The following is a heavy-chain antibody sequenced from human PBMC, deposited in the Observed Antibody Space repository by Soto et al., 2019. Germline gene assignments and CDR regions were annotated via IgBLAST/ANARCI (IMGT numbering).Heavy chain of an antibody. Sequence: ASVKVSCKXSGYTFTSYGISWVRQAPGQGLEWMGWISAYNGNTNYAQKLQGRVTMTTDTSTSTAYMELRSLRSDDTAVYYCARDTTPYYYDSSGRSPPQVQFDYWGQGTLVTVSS. CDR2: ISAYNGNT. CDR1: GYTFTSYG. CDR3: ARDTTPYYYDSSGRSPPQVQFDY. D-gene: IGHD3-22*01. V-gene: IGHV1-18*01. J-gene: IGHJ4*02.